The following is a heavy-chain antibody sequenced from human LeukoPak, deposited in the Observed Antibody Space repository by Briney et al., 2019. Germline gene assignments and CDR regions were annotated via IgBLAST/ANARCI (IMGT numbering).Heavy chain of an antibody. J-gene: IGHJ5*02. V-gene: IGHV4-39*01. D-gene: IGHD6-13*01. CDR1: GGSLNSSSYY. CDR3: ARPKGQLVQGWFDP. Sequence: SETLSLTCTVSGGSLNSSSYYWGWIRQPPGRGLEWIVSIYYSGGTYYNPPLKSRVTISVDTSKNQFSLKLSSVTAADTAVYYCARPKGQLVQGWFDPWGQGTLVTVSS. CDR2: IYYSGGT.